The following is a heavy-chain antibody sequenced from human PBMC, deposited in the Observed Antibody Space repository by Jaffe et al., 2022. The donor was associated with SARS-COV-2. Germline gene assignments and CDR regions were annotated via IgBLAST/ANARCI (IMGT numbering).Heavy chain of an antibody. CDR3: ANFAGVSSSWLEDYFDY. D-gene: IGHD6-13*01. CDR2: ISGSGGST. V-gene: IGHV3-23*01. J-gene: IGHJ4*02. Sequence: EVQLLESGGGLVQPGGSLRLSCAASGFTFSSYAMSWVRQAPGKGLEWVSAISGSGGSTYYADSVKGRFTISRDNSKNTLYLQMNSLRAEDTAVYYCANFAGVSSSWLEDYFDYWGQGTLVTVSS. CDR1: GFTFSSYA.